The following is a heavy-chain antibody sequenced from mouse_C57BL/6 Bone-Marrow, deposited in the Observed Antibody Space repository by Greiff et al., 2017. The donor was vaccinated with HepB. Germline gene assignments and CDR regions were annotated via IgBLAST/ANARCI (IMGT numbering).Heavy chain of an antibody. D-gene: IGHD1-1*01. CDR2: IYPGSGST. J-gene: IGHJ4*01. V-gene: IGHV1-55*01. CDR3: ARRRYYYGSSSYAMDD. CDR1: GYTFTSYW. Sequence: QVQLQQPGAELVKPGASVKMSCKASGYTFTSYWITWVKQRPGQGLEWIGDIYPGSGSTNYNEKFKSKATLTVDTSSSTAYMQLSSLTSEDSAVYYCARRRYYYGSSSYAMDDWGQGTSVTVSA.